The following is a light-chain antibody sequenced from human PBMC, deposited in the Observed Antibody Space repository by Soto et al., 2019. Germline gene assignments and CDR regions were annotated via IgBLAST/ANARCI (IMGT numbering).Light chain of an antibody. J-gene: IGKJ5*01. V-gene: IGKV3-15*01. Sequence: EIVMTQSPATLSVSPGERAPLSCRASQSVRSNLAWYQQKPGQAPRLVIYAASTRATGIPDRFSGSVSGTEFTLTISSLQSEDFAVYYCQQYNEWPPFTFGQGTRLEI. CDR2: AAS. CDR3: QQYNEWPPFT. CDR1: QSVRSN.